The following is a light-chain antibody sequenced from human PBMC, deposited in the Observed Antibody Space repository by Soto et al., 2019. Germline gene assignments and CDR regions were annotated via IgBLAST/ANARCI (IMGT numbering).Light chain of an antibody. CDR3: SSYTSSISYV. CDR1: SSDVGGYKY. CDR2: DVS. J-gene: IGLJ1*01. V-gene: IGLV2-14*03. Sequence: QSALTQPASVSGSPGQSITISCTGTSSDVGGYKYVSWYQQHPDKAPKLMIYDVSNRPSGVSNRFSGSKSGNTASLTISGLQAEDEADYYCSSYTSSISYVFGTGTKLTVL.